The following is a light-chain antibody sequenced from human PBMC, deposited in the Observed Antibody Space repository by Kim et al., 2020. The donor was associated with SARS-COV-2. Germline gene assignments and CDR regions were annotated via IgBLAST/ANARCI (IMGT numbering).Light chain of an antibody. CDR1: QSISSSY. V-gene: IGKV3-20*01. CDR2: DAY. Sequence: EIVLTQSPGTLSLSPGERATLSCRASQSISSSYLAWYQQKPGQAPRLLIYDAYSRATGIPDRFSGSGSGTDFTLTISRLDPEDFAVYYCQQYGSLITFGQGTRLEIK. J-gene: IGKJ5*01. CDR3: QQYGSLIT.